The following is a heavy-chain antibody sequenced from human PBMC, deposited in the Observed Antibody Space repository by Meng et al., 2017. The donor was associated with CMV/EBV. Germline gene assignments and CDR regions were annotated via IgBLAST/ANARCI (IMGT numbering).Heavy chain of an antibody. Sequence: SETLSLTCTVSGGSISSSSYYWGWIRQPPGKGLEWIGSIYYSGSTYYNPSLKSRVIISVDTSKNQFSLKVRSVTAADTAVYYCARDPQSIAVAGTGDYWGQGTLVTVSS. CDR2: IYYSGST. CDR3: ARDPQSIAVAGTGDY. J-gene: IGHJ4*02. D-gene: IGHD6-19*01. CDR1: GGSISSSSYY. V-gene: IGHV4-39*02.